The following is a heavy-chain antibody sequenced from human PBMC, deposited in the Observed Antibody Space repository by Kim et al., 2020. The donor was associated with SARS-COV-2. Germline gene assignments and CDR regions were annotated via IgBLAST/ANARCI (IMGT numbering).Heavy chain of an antibody. CDR2: ISGDGINK. J-gene: IGHJ4*02. Sequence: GGSLRLSCAASGFTFNTYGIDWVRQAPGKGLEWVAGISGDGINKYYADSVKGRFTISRDNSNFTLYLRLSSLRPDDTADYYCARDQERFPYYYDSALDHWGQGAQVTVSS. CDR1: GFTFNTYG. D-gene: IGHD3-22*01. V-gene: IGHV3-30*03. CDR3: ARDQERFPYYYDSALDH.